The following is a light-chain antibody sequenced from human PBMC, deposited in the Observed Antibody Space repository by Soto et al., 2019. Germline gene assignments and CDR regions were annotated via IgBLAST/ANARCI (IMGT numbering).Light chain of an antibody. CDR2: GAS. J-gene: IGKJ5*01. Sequence: EILMTQSPATLSVSPGERATLSCRASQSVSSNLAWYQQKPGQAPRLLIYGASTRATGIPARFSGSGSGTDFTLTISSLQPEDIATYYCQQSSRTPITFGQGTRLAIK. CDR1: QSVSSN. CDR3: QQSSRTPIT. V-gene: IGKV3-15*01.